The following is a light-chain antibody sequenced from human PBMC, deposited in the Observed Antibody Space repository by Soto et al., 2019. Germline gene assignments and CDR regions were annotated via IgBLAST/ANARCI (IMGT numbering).Light chain of an antibody. J-gene: IGLJ2*01. V-gene: IGLV2-11*01. CDR3: CSYAGTYVI. Sequence: QSALTQPRSVSGSPGQSVTISCTGTSSDVGGYNYVSWYQQHPGKAPKFMIYDVSKRPSGVPDRFSGSKSGNTASLTISGLQAEDEADYYCCSYAGTYVIFGGGTKVTVL. CDR2: DVS. CDR1: SSDVGGYNY.